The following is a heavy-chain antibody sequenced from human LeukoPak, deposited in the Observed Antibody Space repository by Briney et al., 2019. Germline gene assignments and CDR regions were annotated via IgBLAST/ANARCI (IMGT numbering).Heavy chain of an antibody. V-gene: IGHV1-69*05. D-gene: IGHD5-24*01. CDR1: GGTSSSYA. CDR2: IIPIFGTA. Sequence: ASVKVSCKASGGTSSSYAISWVRQAPGQGLEWMGGIIPIFGTANYAQKFQGRVTITTDESTSTAYMELSSLRSEDTAVYYCARDFQDGYNGLSLDYWGQGTLVTVSS. J-gene: IGHJ4*02. CDR3: ARDFQDGYNGLSLDY.